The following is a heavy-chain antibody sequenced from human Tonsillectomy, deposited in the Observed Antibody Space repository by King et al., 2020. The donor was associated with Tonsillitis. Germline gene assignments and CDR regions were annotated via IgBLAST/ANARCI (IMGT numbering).Heavy chain of an antibody. D-gene: IGHD3-16*01. J-gene: IGHJ5*02. CDR3: ARHGTSRDRGEYVVGS. V-gene: IGHV4-39*07. Sequence: QLQESGPGLVKPSETLSLTCSVSGGSISSSSYYWGWIRQPPGKGLEWIGSIYYSGSTYYNPSLKSRVTISVDTSKNQFSLKLSYVTAADTAVYYCARHGTSRDRGEYVVGSWGQGTLVTVSS. CDR2: IYYSGST. CDR1: GGSISSSSYY.